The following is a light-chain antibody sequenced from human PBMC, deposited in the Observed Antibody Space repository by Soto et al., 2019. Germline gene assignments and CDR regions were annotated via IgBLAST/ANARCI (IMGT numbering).Light chain of an antibody. J-gene: IGKJ1*01. CDR2: AAS. CDR1: QSISSY. V-gene: IGKV1-39*01. CDR3: QQSYSTPWT. Sequence: DIQMTQSPSSLSASVGDRVTITCRASQSISSYLNWYQHKTGKAPKLLIYAASGLHSGVPSRFSGSGSGTDFTLSISSLQPEDFATYYCQQSYSTPWTFGQGTKVEIK.